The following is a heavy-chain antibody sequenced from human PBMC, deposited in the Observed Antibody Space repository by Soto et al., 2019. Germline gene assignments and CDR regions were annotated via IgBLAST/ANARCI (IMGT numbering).Heavy chain of an antibody. J-gene: IGHJ6*03. CDR2: IYYSGST. Sequence: SETLSLTCTIPPDFISSYYWSWIRQPPGKGLEWIGYIYYSGSTNYNPSLKSRVTISVDTSKNQFSLKLSSVTAADTAVYYCARVDDYGVGGYYYYYYMDVWGKGTTVT. CDR3: ARVDDYGVGGYYYYYYMDV. D-gene: IGHD4-17*01. V-gene: IGHV4-59*01. CDR1: PDFISSYY.